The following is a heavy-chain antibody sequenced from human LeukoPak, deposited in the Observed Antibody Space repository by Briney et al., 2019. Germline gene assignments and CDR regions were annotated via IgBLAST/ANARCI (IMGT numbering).Heavy chain of an antibody. V-gene: IGHV4-34*01. J-gene: IGHJ3*02. Sequence: SETLSLTCAVYGGSFSGYHWSWIRQPPGKGLEWIGEINHSGSTNYNLSLKSRVTISVDTSKNQFSLKLNSVTAADTAVYYCARMIDSGYDSEPDAFDICGQGTMVTVSS. CDR2: INHSGST. D-gene: IGHD5-12*01. CDR1: GGSFSGYH. CDR3: ARMIDSGYDSEPDAFDI.